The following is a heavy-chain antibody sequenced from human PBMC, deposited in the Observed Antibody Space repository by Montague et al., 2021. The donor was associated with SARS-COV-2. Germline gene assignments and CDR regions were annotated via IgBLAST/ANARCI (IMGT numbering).Heavy chain of an antibody. CDR1: GGSFRGYY. CDR2: INDSGST. Sequence: SETLSLTCAVYGGSFRGYYWYWIRQPPGRGLEWIGEINDSGSTDYNPSLKSRVIMSVDTSKNQFSLRLTSLTAADTAMYYCARSLFYDDPRGYPSGGRWFDPWGQGTLVIVSS. CDR3: ARSLFYDDPRGYPSGGRWFDP. V-gene: IGHV4-34*01. J-gene: IGHJ5*02. D-gene: IGHD3-22*01.